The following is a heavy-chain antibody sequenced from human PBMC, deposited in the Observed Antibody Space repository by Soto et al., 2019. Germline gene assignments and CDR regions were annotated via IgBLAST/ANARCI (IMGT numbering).Heavy chain of an antibody. Sequence: SETLSLTCTVSGGSISSYYWSWIRQPPGKGLEWIGYIYYSGRTNYNPSLKSRVTISVDTSKNQFSLKLSSVTAADTAVYYCAKRYSGYDDAFDIWGQGTMVTVSS. D-gene: IGHD5-12*01. CDR1: GGSISSYY. J-gene: IGHJ3*02. CDR2: IYYSGRT. CDR3: AKRYSGYDDAFDI. V-gene: IGHV4-59*08.